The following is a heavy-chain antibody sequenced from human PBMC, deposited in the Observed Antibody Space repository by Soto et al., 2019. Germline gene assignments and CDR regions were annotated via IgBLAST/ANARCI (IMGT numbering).Heavy chain of an antibody. CDR3: ARDGGDCGYRLAYYYYIGMDV. J-gene: IGHJ6*02. Sequence: QVQLVQSGAEEKKPGASVKVSCKASGYAFSSYAMHWVRQAPGQRLEWMGWINIGSGNTEYSQNFQDRITITRDTSASTVYMELSGSRSEDTAVYYCARDGGDCGYRLAYYYYIGMDVWGQGTAVTVSS. CDR1: GYAFSSYA. V-gene: IGHV1-3*05. CDR2: INIGSGNT. D-gene: IGHD2-21*02.